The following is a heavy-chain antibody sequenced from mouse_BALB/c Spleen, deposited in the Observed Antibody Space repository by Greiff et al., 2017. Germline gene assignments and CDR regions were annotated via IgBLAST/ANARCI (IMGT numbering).Heavy chain of an antibody. J-gene: IGHJ3*01. CDR2: ISSGSSTI. Sequence: DVMLVESGGGLVQPGGSRKLSCAASGFTFSSFGMHWVRQAPEKGLEWVAYISSGSSTIYYADTVKGRFTISRDNPKNTLFLQMTSLRSEDTAMYYCARDYRYDWFAYWGQGTLVTVSA. CDR1: GFTFSSFG. D-gene: IGHD2-14*01. V-gene: IGHV5-17*02. CDR3: ARDYRYDWFAY.